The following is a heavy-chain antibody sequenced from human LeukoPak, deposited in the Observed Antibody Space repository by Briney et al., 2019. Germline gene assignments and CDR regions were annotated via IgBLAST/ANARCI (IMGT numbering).Heavy chain of an antibody. CDR3: ARDSYYGSGSYYSWLDY. Sequence: PGGSLRLSCAASGLTFSSYDMSWVRQAPGKGLEWVSSISRSGGSTYYIYYADSVKGRFTISRDNAKNSLYLQMNSLRAEDTAVYYCARDSYYGSGSYYSWLDYWGQGTLVTVSS. D-gene: IGHD3-10*01. J-gene: IGHJ4*02. V-gene: IGHV3-21*01. CDR1: GLTFSSYD. CDR2: ISRSGGSTYYI.